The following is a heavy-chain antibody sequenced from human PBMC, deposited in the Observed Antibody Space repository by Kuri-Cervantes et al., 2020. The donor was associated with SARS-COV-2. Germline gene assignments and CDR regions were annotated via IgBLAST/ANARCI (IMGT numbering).Heavy chain of an antibody. CDR1: GYTFTGYY. J-gene: IGHJ4*02. CDR2: FNPNSGGT. V-gene: IGHV1-2*02. D-gene: IGHD6-6*01. Sequence: ASVKVSCEASGYTFTGYYMHWVRQAPGQGLEWMGWFNPNSGGTNYAQKFQGRVTMTRDTSISTASMELRRLKSDDTAVYYCARGGIAARLVFDYWGQGTLVTVSS. CDR3: ARGGIAARLVFDY.